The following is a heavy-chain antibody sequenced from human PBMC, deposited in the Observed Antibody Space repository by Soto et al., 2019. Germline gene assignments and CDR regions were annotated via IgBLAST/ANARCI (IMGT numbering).Heavy chain of an antibody. Sequence: ASVTVSCRCADYTFTAHVILRVRVAPAQGLEWMGWISGYNGDTTYAQKFQGRVTMTIVTSTSTAYMELRSLTSDDTAVYYCAKNGQPPYYYYGLDVGGQGTKVNVSS. D-gene: IGHD2-8*01. V-gene: IGHV1-18*01. J-gene: IGHJ6*02. CDR3: AKNGQPPYYYYGLDV. CDR1: DYTFTAHV. CDR2: ISGYNGDT.